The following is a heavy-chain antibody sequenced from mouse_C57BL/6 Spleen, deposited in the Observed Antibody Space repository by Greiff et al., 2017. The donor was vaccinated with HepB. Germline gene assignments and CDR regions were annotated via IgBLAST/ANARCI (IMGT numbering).Heavy chain of an antibody. J-gene: IGHJ2*01. CDR2: ISDGGSYT. D-gene: IGHD2-4*01. CDR3: ASDDYDGFDY. Sequence: VQLKESGGGLVKPGGSLKLSCAASGFTFSSYAMSWVRQTPEKRLEWVATISDGGSYTYYPDNVKGRFTISRDNAKNNLYLQMSHLKSEDTAMYYCASDDYDGFDYWGQGTTLTVSS. CDR1: GFTFSSYA. V-gene: IGHV5-4*01.